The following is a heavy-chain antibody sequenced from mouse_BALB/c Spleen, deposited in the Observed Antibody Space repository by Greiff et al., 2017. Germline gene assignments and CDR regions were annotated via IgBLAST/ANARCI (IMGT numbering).Heavy chain of an antibody. J-gene: IGHJ4*01. V-gene: IGHV1-15*01. Sequence: QVQLQQSGAELVRPGASVTLSCKASGYTFTDYEMHWVKQTPVHGLEWIGAIDPETGGTAYNQKFKGKATLTADKSSSTAYMELRSLTSEDSAVYYCARGEFMDYWGQGTSVTVSS. CDR2: IDPETGGT. CDR3: ARGEFMDY. CDR1: GYTFTDYE.